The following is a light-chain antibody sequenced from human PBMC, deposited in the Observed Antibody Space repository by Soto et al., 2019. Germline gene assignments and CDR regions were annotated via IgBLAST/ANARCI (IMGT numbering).Light chain of an antibody. Sequence: DIQMTQSPSTLSASVGDRVTITCRASQSISSWLAWYQQKPGKAPNLLIYKASYLESGVPSRFSGSGSGTEFTLTISMPQPDDFATYYCQQYNSYPCTFGQGTKVDIK. CDR1: QSISSW. V-gene: IGKV1-5*03. CDR3: QQYNSYPCT. J-gene: IGKJ2*02. CDR2: KAS.